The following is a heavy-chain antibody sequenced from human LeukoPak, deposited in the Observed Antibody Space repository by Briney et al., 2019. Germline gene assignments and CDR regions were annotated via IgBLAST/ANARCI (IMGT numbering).Heavy chain of an antibody. CDR2: IYQSGST. CDR1: GYAISSGYY. J-gene: IGHJ4*02. Sequence: PSETLSLTGAVSGYAISSGYYWGWIRQPPGKGLEWIGSIYQSGSTYYNPSLKSRVTISVDTSKNQFSLKLSSVTAADTAVYYCARRGNDDSSSYPDYWGQGTLVTVSS. V-gene: IGHV4-38-2*01. CDR3: ARRGNDDSSSYPDY. D-gene: IGHD6-6*01.